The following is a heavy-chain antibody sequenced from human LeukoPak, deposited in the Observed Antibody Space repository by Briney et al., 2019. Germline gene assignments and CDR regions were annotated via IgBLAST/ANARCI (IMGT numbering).Heavy chain of an antibody. CDR3: ATSPGYDPGSLYYFDY. D-gene: IGHD5-12*01. CDR2: ISWNSGSI. V-gene: IGHV3-9*01. J-gene: IGHJ4*02. Sequence: GRPLRLSCAASGFTFDDYAMHWVRQAPGRGLEWVSSISWNSGSIGYADSVKGRFTISRDNSKNSLYLQMSSLRGEDTALYYCATSPGYDPGSLYYFDYWGQGTLVTVSS. CDR1: GFTFDDYA.